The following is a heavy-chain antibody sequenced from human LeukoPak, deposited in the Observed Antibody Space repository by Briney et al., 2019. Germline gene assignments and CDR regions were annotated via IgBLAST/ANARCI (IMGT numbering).Heavy chain of an antibody. V-gene: IGHV1-69*13. CDR3: ARGRATYYYDSSGYSSLTY. J-gene: IGHJ4*02. CDR1: GGTFSSYA. D-gene: IGHD3-22*01. CDR2: IIPIFGTA. Sequence: ASVKVSCKASGGTFSSYAISWVRQAPGQGLERMGGIIPIFGTANYAQKFQGRVTITADESTSTAYMELSSLRSEDTAVYYCARGRATYYYDSSGYSSLTYWGQGTLVTVSS.